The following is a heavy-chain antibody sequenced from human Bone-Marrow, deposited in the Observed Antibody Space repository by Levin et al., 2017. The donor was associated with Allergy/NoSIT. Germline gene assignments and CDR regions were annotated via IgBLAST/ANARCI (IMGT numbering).Heavy chain of an antibody. V-gene: IGHV3-48*03. CDR1: GFTFSSYE. J-gene: IGHJ4*02. CDR3: ARDGAIFGGDNFFDY. Sequence: PSETLSLTCAASGFTFSSYEMNWVRQAPGKGLEWVSYISSSASTIYYADSVKGRFTISRDNAKNSLYLQMNSLTVEDAAIYYCARDGAIFGGDNFFDYWGQGTPVTVSS. CDR2: ISSSASTI. D-gene: IGHD3-3*01.